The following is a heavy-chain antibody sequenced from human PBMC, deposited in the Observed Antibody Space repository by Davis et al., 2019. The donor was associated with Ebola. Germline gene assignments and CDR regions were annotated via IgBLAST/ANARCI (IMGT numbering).Heavy chain of an antibody. CDR2: MNPNSGNT. D-gene: IGHD3-3*01. J-gene: IGHJ6*03. V-gene: IGHV1-8*03. Sequence: ASVKVSCKASGYTFTSYDINWVRQATGQGREWMGWMNPNSGNTGYAQKFQGRVTITRNTSISTAYMELSSLRSEDTAVYYCARDGGRAPGDFWSGLARRPAASYYMDVWGKGTTVTVSS. CDR3: ARDGGRAPGDFWSGLARRPAASYYMDV. CDR1: GYTFTSYD.